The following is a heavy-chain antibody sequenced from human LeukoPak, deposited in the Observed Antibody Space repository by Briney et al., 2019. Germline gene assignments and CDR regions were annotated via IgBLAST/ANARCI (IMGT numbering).Heavy chain of an antibody. CDR2: IIPIVGIT. D-gene: IGHD4-17*01. Sequence: SVKVSCKASGGTFGSHTISWVRQAPGQGLEWMGRIIPIVGITNYAQKFQGRVTITADSSTSTAYMELSSLRSEDTAVYYCAREATTVVTLRLRYFDYWGQGTLVTVSS. CDR1: GGTFGSHT. J-gene: IGHJ4*02. V-gene: IGHV1-69*04. CDR3: AREATTVVTLRLRYFDY.